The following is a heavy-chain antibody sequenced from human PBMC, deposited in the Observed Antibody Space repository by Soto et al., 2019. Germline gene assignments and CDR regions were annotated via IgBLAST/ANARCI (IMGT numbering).Heavy chain of an antibody. J-gene: IGHJ4*02. V-gene: IGHV4-39*01. CDR3: ARSPSEAYCGGDCFY. D-gene: IGHD2-21*02. CDR1: GGSISSSSYY. Sequence: QLQLQESGPGLVKPSETLSLTCTVSGGSISSSSYYWGWIRQPPGKGLEWIGSIYYSGSTYYNPSLKSRVTISVDTSKNQFSLKLSSVTAADTAVYYCARSPSEAYCGGDCFYWGQGTLVTVSS. CDR2: IYYSGST.